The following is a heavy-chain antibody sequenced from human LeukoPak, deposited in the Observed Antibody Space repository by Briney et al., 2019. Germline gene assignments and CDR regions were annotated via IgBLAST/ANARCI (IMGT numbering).Heavy chain of an antibody. CDR1: GYTFTSYD. J-gene: IGHJ4*02. V-gene: IGHV1-8*01. CDR2: VNPNSGHT. D-gene: IGHD2-15*01. Sequence: GASVKVSCKSSGYTFTSYDVNWVRQATGQGLEWMGWVNPNSGHTGYAQKFQGRVTMTTNTSISTAYMELSSLRSEDTAVYYCARGAPASYCSGGSCPYFDYWGQGTLVSVSS. CDR3: ARGAPASYCSGGSCPYFDY.